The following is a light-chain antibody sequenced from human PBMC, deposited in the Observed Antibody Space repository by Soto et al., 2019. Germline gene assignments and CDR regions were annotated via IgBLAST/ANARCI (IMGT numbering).Light chain of an antibody. V-gene: IGKV1-39*01. J-gene: IGKJ2*01. Sequence: DIQMTQSPSSLSASVGDTVTITCRASQRISVHLNWYQQKPGKVPMLLIYAASNFQSGVPSRFSGIGSETDFALTMSSLQLEDFATYYCHQSYLTPYTFGQGTKLDIK. CDR3: HQSYLTPYT. CDR2: AAS. CDR1: QRISVH.